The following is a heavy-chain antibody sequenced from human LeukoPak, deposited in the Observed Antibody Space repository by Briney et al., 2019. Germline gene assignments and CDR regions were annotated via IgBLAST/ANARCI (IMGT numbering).Heavy chain of an antibody. V-gene: IGHV4-39*07. D-gene: IGHD2-21*01. J-gene: IGHJ6*03. Sequence: NPSETLSLTCTVSGGSISSDISYWAWVRQPPEKGLEWIGTIFYSGSSYYNPSLKSRVTISVDTSKNQFSLKLSSVTAADTAVYYCARLLTNPSYYYYYMDVWGKGTTVTVSS. CDR2: IFYSGSS. CDR3: ARLLTNPSYYYYYMDV. CDR1: GGSISSDISY.